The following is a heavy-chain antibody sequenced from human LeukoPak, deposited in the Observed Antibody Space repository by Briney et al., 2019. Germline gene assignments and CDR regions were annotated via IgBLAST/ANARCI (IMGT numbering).Heavy chain of an antibody. V-gene: IGHV4-39*01. CDR1: GVSISSSNSY. CDR3: ARLKVTFLFDY. Sequence: PSETLSLTCTVSGVSISSSNSYWGWIRQPPGKGLEWIGSIYYSGNTYYNASLKSQVSISIDTSKNRFSLKLTSVTAADTAVYYCARLKVTFLFDYWGQGTLVTVSS. J-gene: IGHJ4*02. CDR2: IYYSGNT. D-gene: IGHD2-21*02.